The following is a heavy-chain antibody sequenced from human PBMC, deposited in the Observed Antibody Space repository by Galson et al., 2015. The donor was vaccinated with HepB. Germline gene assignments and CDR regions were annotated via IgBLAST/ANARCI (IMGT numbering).Heavy chain of an antibody. Sequence: SLRLSCAASGFIFSSYSMNWVRQAPGKGLEWISYISSSSSTIYYADSVKGRFTISRDNAKNSLYLQMNSLRAEDTAVYYCARDTNYYDSSGYYGPIDYWGQGTLVTVSS. V-gene: IGHV3-48*04. D-gene: IGHD3-22*01. J-gene: IGHJ4*02. CDR1: GFIFSSYS. CDR3: ARDTNYYDSSGYYGPIDY. CDR2: ISSSSSTI.